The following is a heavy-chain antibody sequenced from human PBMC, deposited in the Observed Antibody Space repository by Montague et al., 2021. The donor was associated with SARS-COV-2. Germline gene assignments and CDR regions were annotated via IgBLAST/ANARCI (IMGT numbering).Heavy chain of an antibody. J-gene: IGHJ5*02. Sequence: TLSLTCSLSGGSISSGGFSWSWIRHPPGKGLEGTGHIFHTGTPHYSPSLKSPVTISIARSKNQFSLSLDSVTAAATAVYYYARLKVAPNGGWNWFDPWGQGILVTVSS. CDR2: IFHTGTP. V-gene: IGHV4-30-2*01. D-gene: IGHD6-19*01. CDR1: GGSISSGGFS. CDR3: ARLKVAPNGGWNWFDP.